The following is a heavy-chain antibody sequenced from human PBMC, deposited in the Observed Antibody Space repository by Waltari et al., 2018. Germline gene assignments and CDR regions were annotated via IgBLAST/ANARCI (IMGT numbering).Heavy chain of an antibody. CDR3: AKDSLTFTMLLDL. V-gene: IGHV3-30*18. CDR1: GFTFSSYG. J-gene: IGHJ2*01. Sequence: QVQLVESGGGVVQPGRSLRLSCAASGFTFSSYGMHWVRQAPGKGLEWVAVISYDGSNKYYADSVKGRFTISRDNSKNTLYLQMNSLRAEDTAVYYCAKDSLTFTMLLDLWGRGTLVTVSS. CDR2: ISYDGSNK. D-gene: IGHD3-10*02.